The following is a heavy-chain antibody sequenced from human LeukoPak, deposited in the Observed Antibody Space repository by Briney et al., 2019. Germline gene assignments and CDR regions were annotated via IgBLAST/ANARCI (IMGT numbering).Heavy chain of an antibody. CDR2: IGTADDT. CDR3: ARGVGSHFDY. D-gene: IGHD1-26*01. V-gene: IGHV3-13*04. J-gene: IGHJ4*02. Sequence: GRSLRLSCAASGFTFSGYDMFWVRQATGKGLEWVSTIGTADDTYYQASVRGRFTISRANAKNSLFLQMNSLTAADTAVYYCARGVGSHFDYWGQGALITVSS. CDR1: GFTFSGYD.